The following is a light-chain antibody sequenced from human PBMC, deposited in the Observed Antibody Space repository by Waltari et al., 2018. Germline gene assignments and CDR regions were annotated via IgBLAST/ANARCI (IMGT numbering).Light chain of an antibody. V-gene: IGKV3D-15*01. J-gene: IGKJ1*01. Sequence: EIVMTQSPATLSVSPGERATLYCRASQSVSSNLAWYQQKPGQAPRLLIYGASTRATGIPARFSGSGSGTEFTLTNSSLQSEDFAVYYCQQYNNWPPWTFGQGTKVEIK. CDR1: QSVSSN. CDR3: QQYNNWPPWT. CDR2: GAS.